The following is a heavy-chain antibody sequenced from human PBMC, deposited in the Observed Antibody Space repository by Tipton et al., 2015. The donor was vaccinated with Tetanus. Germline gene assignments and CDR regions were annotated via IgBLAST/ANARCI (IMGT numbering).Heavy chain of an antibody. CDR3: ASEYCSGGSCYGDYYYGMDV. D-gene: IGHD2-15*01. V-gene: IGHV1-69*01. Sequence: QSGPEVKKPGSSVKVSCKASGGTFSSYAISWVRQAPGQGLEWMGGIIPIFGTANYAQKFQGRVTITADESTSTAYMELSSLRSEDTAVYYCASEYCSGGSCYGDYYYGMDVWGQGTTVTVSS. CDR1: GGTFSSYA. J-gene: IGHJ6*02. CDR2: IIPIFGTA.